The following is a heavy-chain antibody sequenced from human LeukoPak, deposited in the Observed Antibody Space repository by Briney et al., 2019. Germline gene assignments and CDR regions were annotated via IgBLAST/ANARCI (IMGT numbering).Heavy chain of an antibody. CDR3: AKDTSSRYSYGYAAFDI. J-gene: IGHJ3*02. CDR1: GFTFSSYA. D-gene: IGHD5-18*01. CDR2: ISWNSGSI. Sequence: GGSLRLSCAASGFTFSSYAMHWVRQAPGKGLEWVSGISWNSGSIGYADSVKGRFTISRDNAKNSLYLQMNSLRAEDTALYYCAKDTSSRYSYGYAAFDIWGQGTMVTVSS. V-gene: IGHV3-9*01.